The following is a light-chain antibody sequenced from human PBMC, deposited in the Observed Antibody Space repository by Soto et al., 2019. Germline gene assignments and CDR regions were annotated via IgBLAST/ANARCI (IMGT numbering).Light chain of an antibody. CDR2: GAV. Sequence: IQLTQSPSSLSASIGDRVTITCRASQGISNYLAWYQQKPGKAPKLLIYGAVTLQSGVPSRFSGSGSGTDFTLTISSLQPDDLATYYGQQLDNFPPFTFGPGTKVDL. J-gene: IGKJ3*01. CDR3: QQLDNFPPFT. CDR1: QGISNY. V-gene: IGKV1-9*01.